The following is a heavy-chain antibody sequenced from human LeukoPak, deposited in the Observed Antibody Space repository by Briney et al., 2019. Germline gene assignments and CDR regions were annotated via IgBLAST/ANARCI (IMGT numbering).Heavy chain of an antibody. CDR2: IYHSGST. CDR1: GYSISSGYY. V-gene: IGHV4-38-2*02. CDR3: ARGRYFDY. J-gene: IGHJ4*02. Sequence: PSETLSLTCTVSGYSISSGYYWGWIRQPPGKGLEWIGSIYHSGSTYYNPSLKSRVTISVDTSKNQFSLKLDSVTAADTAVYYCARGRYFDYWGQGTLVTVSS.